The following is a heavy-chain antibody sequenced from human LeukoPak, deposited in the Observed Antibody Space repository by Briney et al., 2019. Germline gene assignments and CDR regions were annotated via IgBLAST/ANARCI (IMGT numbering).Heavy chain of an antibody. CDR1: GFTFSNAW. CDR3: TTVDGYSYGRY. V-gene: IGHV3-15*01. Sequence: PGGSLRLSCATSGFTFSNAWMSWVRQAPGEGLEWFGRLKSKTAGAPTDYAGPVKGRLTIPRDDSKNTLYLQVESLKAEDTAVYDCTTVDGYSYGRYWGQGTLVTVSS. J-gene: IGHJ4*02. D-gene: IGHD5-18*01. CDR2: LKSKTAGAPT.